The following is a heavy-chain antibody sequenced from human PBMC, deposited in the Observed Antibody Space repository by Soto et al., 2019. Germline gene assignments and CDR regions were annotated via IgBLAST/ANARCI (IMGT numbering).Heavy chain of an antibody. CDR3: AXRYCSSISCSLYYYYYGMDD. V-gene: IGHV4-4*02. D-gene: IGHD2-2*01. CDR2: IYHSGST. J-gene: IGHJ6*02. CDR1: GGSISSSNW. Sequence: SETLSLTCAVSGGSISSSNWWSWVRQPPGKGLEWIGEIYHSGSTNYNPSLKSRVTISVDKSKNQFSLKLSSVTAADTAVYYCAXRYCSSISCSLYYYYYGMDDWGQGTTVTVSS.